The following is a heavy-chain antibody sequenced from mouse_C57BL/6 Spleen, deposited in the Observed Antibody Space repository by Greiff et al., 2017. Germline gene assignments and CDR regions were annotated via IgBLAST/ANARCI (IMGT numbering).Heavy chain of an antibody. J-gene: IGHJ3*01. CDR3: ARGTAQATWFAY. Sequence: QVQLKQPGAELVKPGASVKLSCKASGYTFTSYWMHWVKQRPGRGLEWIGRIDPNSGGTKYNEKFKSKATLTVDKPASTAYMQLSSLTSEDSAVYYCARGTAQATWFAYWGQGTLVTVSA. CDR2: IDPNSGGT. CDR1: GYTFTSYW. D-gene: IGHD3-2*02. V-gene: IGHV1-72*01.